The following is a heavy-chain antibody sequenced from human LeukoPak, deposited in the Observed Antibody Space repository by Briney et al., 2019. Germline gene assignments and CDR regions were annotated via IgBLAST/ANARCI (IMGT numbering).Heavy chain of an antibody. V-gene: IGHV1-18*04. D-gene: IGHD5-12*01. Sequence: GASVKVSCKASAYTFSNFGISWVRQAPGQGLEWMGWISPYNGNTDYAQKFQGRLTMTTDTSTCTAYMELRSLTSDDTAVYHCARDLYSGYDSAAFWGQGTLVTVSS. CDR1: AYTFSNFG. J-gene: IGHJ4*02. CDR2: ISPYNGNT. CDR3: ARDLYSGYDSAAF.